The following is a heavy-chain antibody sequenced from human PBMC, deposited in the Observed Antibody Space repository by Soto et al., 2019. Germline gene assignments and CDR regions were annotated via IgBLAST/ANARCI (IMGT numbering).Heavy chain of an antibody. CDR1: GYTFTSYY. D-gene: IGHD2-15*01. CDR2: INPSGGST. V-gene: IGHV1-46*03. J-gene: IGHJ4*02. CDR3: ARGPRVVVAATTFDY. Sequence: QVQLVQSGAEVKKPGASVKVSCKASGYTFTSYYMHWVRQAPGQGLEWMGIINPSGGSTSYAQKFQGRVTMTRDTSTSTVYMGLSSLRSEDTAVYYCARGPRVVVAATTFDYWGQGTLVTVSS.